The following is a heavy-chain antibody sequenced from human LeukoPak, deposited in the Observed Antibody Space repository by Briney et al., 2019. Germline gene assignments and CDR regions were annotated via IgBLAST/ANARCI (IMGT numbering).Heavy chain of an antibody. D-gene: IGHD6-19*01. CDR2: IIPIFGTA. V-gene: IGHV1-69*05. Sequence: SVTVSCKASGGTFSSYAISWVRQAPGQGLEWMGGIIPIFGTANYAQKFQGRVTITTDESTSTAYMELSSLRSEDTAVYYCARASIAVAGYYYYYMDVWGKGTTVTVSS. CDR1: GGTFSSYA. CDR3: ARASIAVAGYYYYYMDV. J-gene: IGHJ6*03.